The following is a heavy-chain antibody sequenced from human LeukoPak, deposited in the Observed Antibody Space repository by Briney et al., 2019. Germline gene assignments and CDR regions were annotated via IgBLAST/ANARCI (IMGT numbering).Heavy chain of an antibody. V-gene: IGHV3-33*01. CDR1: GFTFSSYG. D-gene: IGHD4-4*01. CDR3: ARDRFTGSYSKPPGTY. Sequence: PGGSLRLSCAASGFTFSSYGMQWVRQAPGKGLEWVAVIWYDGSNKYYADSVKGRFTISRDNSKNTLYLQMNSLRAEDTAVYYCARDRFTGSYSKPPGTYWGQGTLVTVSS. CDR2: IWYDGSNK. J-gene: IGHJ4*02.